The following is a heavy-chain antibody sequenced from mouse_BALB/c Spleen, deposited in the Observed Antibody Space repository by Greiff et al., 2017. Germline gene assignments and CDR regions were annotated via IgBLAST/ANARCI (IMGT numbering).Heavy chain of an antibody. V-gene: IGHV5-6-2*01. D-gene: IGHD2-10*02. Sequence: EVQLQESGGGLVKLGGSLKLSCAASGFTFSSYYMSWVRQTPEKRLELVAAINSNGGSTYYPDTVKGRFTISRDNAKNTLYLQMSSLKSEDTALYYCARQGYDYDDMDYWGQGTSVTVSS. CDR1: GFTFSSYY. CDR3: ARQGYDYDDMDY. J-gene: IGHJ4*01. CDR2: INSNGGST.